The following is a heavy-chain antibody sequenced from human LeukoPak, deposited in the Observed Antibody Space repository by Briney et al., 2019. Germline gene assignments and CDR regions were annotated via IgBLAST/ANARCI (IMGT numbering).Heavy chain of an antibody. CDR1: GGSISSYY. Sequence: SETLSLTCTVSGGSISSYYWSWIRQPPRKGLEWIGYIYYSGSTNYNPPLKSRVTISVDTSKNQFSLKLSPVTAADTAVYYCARYYDFWSGYYFDYWGQGTLVTVSS. D-gene: IGHD3-3*01. CDR2: IYYSGST. V-gene: IGHV4-59*12. J-gene: IGHJ4*02. CDR3: ARYYDFWSGYYFDY.